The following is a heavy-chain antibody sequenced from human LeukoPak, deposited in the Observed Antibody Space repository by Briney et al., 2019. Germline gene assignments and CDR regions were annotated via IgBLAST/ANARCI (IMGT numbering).Heavy chain of an antibody. CDR1: GYTFTGYY. J-gene: IGHJ4*02. Sequence: EASVKVSCKASGYTFTGYYMHWVRLAPGEGLEWMGWINPNSGGTNYEQKFQGRVTMTRDTSISTAYMELSRLRSDDTAVYYCARVLNDSSGYNYPYWGQGTLVTVSS. CDR3: ARVLNDSSGYNYPY. V-gene: IGHV1-2*02. D-gene: IGHD3-22*01. CDR2: INPNSGGT.